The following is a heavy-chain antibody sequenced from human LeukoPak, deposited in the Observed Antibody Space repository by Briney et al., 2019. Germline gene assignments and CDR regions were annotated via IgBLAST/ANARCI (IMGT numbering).Heavy chain of an antibody. J-gene: IGHJ5*02. V-gene: IGHV1-18*01. CDR1: GYTFTSYG. D-gene: IGHD2-2*02. CDR2: ISAYNGNT. Sequence: ASVKVSCKASGYTFTSYGISWVRQAPGQGLEWMGWISAYNGNTNYAQKLQGRVTMTTDTSTSTAYMELRSLRSDDTAVYYCAREGYCSSTSCYTDWGVWFDPWGQGTLVTVSS. CDR3: AREGYCSSTSCYTDWGVWFDP.